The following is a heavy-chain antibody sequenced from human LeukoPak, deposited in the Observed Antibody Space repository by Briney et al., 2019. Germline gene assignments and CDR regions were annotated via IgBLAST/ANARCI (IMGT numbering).Heavy chain of an antibody. D-gene: IGHD3-16*01. CDR1: GFTFRSYG. CDR2: IRSKTDGGTT. Sequence: GGSLRLSCAASGFTFRSYGMSWVRQAPGKGLEWVGRIRSKTDGGTTDYAAPVKGRFTISRDESKNTLYLQMNSLKTEDTAVYYCHTDWVSYWGQGTLVTVSS. V-gene: IGHV3-15*01. CDR3: HTDWVSY. J-gene: IGHJ4*02.